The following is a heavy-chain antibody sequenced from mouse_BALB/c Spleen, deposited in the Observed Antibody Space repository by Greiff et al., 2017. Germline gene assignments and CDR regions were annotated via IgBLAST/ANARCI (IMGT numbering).Heavy chain of an antibody. CDR1: GYTFTSYW. J-gene: IGHJ2*01. V-gene: IGHV1S53*02. Sequence: QVQLQQPGAELVKPGASVKLSCKASGYTFTSYWMHWVKQRPEQGLEWIGYISPGNGDIKYNEKFKGKATLTADKSSSTAYMQLNSLTSEDSAVYFCKGHYGSSYDYFDYWGQGTTRTVSS. CDR2: ISPGNGDI. CDR3: KGHYGSSYDYFDY. D-gene: IGHD1-1*01.